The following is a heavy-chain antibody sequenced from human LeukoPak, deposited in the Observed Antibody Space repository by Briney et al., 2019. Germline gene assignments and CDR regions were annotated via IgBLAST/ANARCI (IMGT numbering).Heavy chain of an antibody. D-gene: IGHD5-12*01. CDR1: GFTFSSYG. Sequence: GGSLRLSCAASGFTFSSYGMHWVRQAPGKGLEWVAFIRYDGSNKYYADSVKGRFTISRDSSKNTLYLQMNSLRAEDTAVYYCARSHSGYDSYYFDYWGQGTLVTVSS. CDR3: ARSHSGYDSYYFDY. CDR2: IRYDGSNK. J-gene: IGHJ4*02. V-gene: IGHV3-30*02.